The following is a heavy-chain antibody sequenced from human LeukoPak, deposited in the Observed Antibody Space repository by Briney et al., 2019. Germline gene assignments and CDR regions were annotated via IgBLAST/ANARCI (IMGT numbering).Heavy chain of an antibody. J-gene: IGHJ4*02. CDR1: GGSISSSSYY. Sequence: SETLSLTCTVSGGSISSSSYYWGWIRQPPGKGLEWIVRIYYSGSTYYNPSLKSRVTISVDTSKNQFSLKLSSVTAADTAVYYCASHGYSGYDGEFDYWGQGTLVTVSS. D-gene: IGHD5-12*01. V-gene: IGHV4-39*01. CDR2: IYYSGST. CDR3: ASHGYSGYDGEFDY.